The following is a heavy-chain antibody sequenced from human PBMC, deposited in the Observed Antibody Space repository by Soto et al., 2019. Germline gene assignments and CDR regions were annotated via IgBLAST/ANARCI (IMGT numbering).Heavy chain of an antibody. J-gene: IGHJ3*01. V-gene: IGHV3-23*04. Sequence: EVQVVESGGDLVQPGGSLRLSCAASGFTIRNYAMSWVRQAPGKALEWVSGISGGTDRTYYADSVKGRFTIFKDNSKNTLYLQMSGLRVEDTAVYHCAGSWTWGQGTMVTGSS. CDR1: GFTIRNYA. D-gene: IGHD5-12*01. CDR2: ISGGTDRT. CDR3: AGSWT.